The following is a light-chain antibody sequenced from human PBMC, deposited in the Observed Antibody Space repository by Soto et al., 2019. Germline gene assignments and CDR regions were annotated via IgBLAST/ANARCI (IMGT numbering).Light chain of an antibody. CDR1: SSDVGAYQY. Sequence: QSVLTQPASVSGSPGQSITISCTGTSSDVGAYQYVSWYQQYPGKAPKLMIYDVSNRPSGVSNRFSGSKSGNTASLTISGLQAEDEADYYCNSYTSSSSYVFGTGTKATVL. J-gene: IGLJ1*01. CDR3: NSYTSSSSYV. V-gene: IGLV2-14*01. CDR2: DVS.